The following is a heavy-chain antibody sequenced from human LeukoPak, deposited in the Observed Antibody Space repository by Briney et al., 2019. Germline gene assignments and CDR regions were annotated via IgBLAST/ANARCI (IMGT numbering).Heavy chain of an antibody. Sequence: SETLSLTCTVSGGSIGSGTYYWGWIRQSPGKGLEWIGSIYYSGSTNYNPSLKSRVTISVDTSKNQFSLKLSSVTAADTAVYYCARGGVLKSVDYWGQGTLVAVSS. CDR1: GGSIGSGTYY. CDR3: ARGGVLKSVDY. CDR2: IYYSGST. D-gene: IGHD3-16*01. V-gene: IGHV4-39*07. J-gene: IGHJ4*02.